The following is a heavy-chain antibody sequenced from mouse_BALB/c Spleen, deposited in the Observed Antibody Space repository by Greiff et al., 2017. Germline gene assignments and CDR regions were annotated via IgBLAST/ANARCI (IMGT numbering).Heavy chain of an antibody. CDR1: GYTFTDYN. Sequence: EVQLQQSGPELVKPGASVKISCKASGYTFTDYNMHWVKQSHGKSLEWIGYIYPYNGGTGYNQKFKSKATLTVDNSSSTAYMELRSLTSEDSAVYYCARENYRYDVFAYWGQGTLVTVSA. J-gene: IGHJ3*01. V-gene: IGHV1S29*02. D-gene: IGHD2-14*01. CDR2: IYPYNGGT. CDR3: ARENYRYDVFAY.